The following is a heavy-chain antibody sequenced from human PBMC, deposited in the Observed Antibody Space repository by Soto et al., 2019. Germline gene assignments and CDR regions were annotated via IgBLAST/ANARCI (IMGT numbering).Heavy chain of an antibody. D-gene: IGHD2-2*01. CDR1: GFTLSSYG. V-gene: IGHV3-30*18. Sequence: GGSLGLSGTASGFTLSSYGMHWVRQAPGKGLEWVAVISYDGSNKYYADSVKGRFTISRDNSKNTLYLQMNSLRAEDTAVYYCAKDLEYQLLSNWFDPWGQGTLVTVPQ. CDR3: AKDLEYQLLSNWFDP. CDR2: ISYDGSNK. J-gene: IGHJ5*02.